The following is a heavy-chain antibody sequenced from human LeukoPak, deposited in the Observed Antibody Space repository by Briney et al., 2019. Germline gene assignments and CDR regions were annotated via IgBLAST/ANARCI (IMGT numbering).Heavy chain of an antibody. D-gene: IGHD1-26*01. CDR2: ISSSSSYI. J-gene: IGHJ4*02. Sequence: GGSLRLSCAASGFTFSSYGTHWVRQAPGKGLEWVSSISSSSSYIYYADSVMGRFTISRDNAKNSLYLQMNSLRAEDTAVYYCARDREGAWDYWGQGTLVTVSS. V-gene: IGHV3-21*01. CDR3: ARDREGAWDY. CDR1: GFTFSSYG.